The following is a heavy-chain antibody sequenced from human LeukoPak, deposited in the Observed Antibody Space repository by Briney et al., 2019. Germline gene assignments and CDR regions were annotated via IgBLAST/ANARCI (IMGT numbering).Heavy chain of an antibody. CDR2: INHSGST. J-gene: IGHJ5*02. V-gene: IGHV4-34*01. D-gene: IGHD2-2*02. CDR3: AREIYCSSTSCYNGRRFDP. CDR1: GGSFSGYY. Sequence: SETLSLTCAVYGGSFSGYYWSWIRQPPGKGLEWIGEINHSGSTNYIPSLKSRVTISVDTFKNQFSLKLSSVTAADTAVYYCAREIYCSSTSCYNGRRFDPWGQGTLVTVSS.